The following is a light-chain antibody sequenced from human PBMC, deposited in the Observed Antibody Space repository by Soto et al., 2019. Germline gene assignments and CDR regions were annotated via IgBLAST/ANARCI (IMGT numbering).Light chain of an antibody. J-gene: IGLJ2*01. Sequence: QSALTQPASVSGSPGQSITISCTGTSSDVGGYNYVSWYQQHPGKAPKLMIYDVSNRPSGVSNRIAGSKSGNTASLTISGLKAEDDADYYCSSYTRSSTLIFGGGTQL. CDR2: DVS. V-gene: IGLV2-14*01. CDR1: SSDVGGYNY. CDR3: SSYTRSSTLI.